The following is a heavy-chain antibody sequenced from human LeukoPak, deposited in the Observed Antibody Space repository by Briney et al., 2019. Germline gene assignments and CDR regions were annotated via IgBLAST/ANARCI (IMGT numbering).Heavy chain of an antibody. CDR2: ISSGSYTI. D-gene: IGHD6-13*01. J-gene: IGHJ4*02. CDR1: GFTFSSYS. Sequence: GGSLRLSCAASGFTFSSYSMNWVRQAPGKGLEWASVISSGSYTIYYADSVKGRFTISRDNAKNSLYLQMNSLRAEDTAVYYCATSAVGGPNDYWGQGTLVTVSS. V-gene: IGHV3-21*01. CDR3: ATSAVGGPNDY.